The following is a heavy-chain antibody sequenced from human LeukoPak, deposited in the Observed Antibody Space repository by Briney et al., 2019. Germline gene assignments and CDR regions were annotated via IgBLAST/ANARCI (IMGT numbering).Heavy chain of an antibody. D-gene: IGHD5-18*01. CDR1: GYTFTSYG. CDR3: ARAYVDTAMGDAFDI. J-gene: IGHJ3*02. V-gene: IGHV1-18*01. CDR2: ISAYNGNT. Sequence: ASVKVSCKASGYTFTSYGISWVRQAPGQGLEWMGWISAYNGNTNYAQKLQGRVTMTTDTSTSTAYMELRSLRSDDTAVYYCARAYVDTAMGDAFDIWGQGTMDTVSS.